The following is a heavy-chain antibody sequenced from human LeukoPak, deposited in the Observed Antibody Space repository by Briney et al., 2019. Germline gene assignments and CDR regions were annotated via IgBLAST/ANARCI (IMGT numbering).Heavy chain of an antibody. CDR1: GYTFTGYY. V-gene: IGHV1-2*06. Sequence: SAVKVSCKASGYTFTGYYMHWVRLAPGQGLEWMGRINPNSGGTNYAQMFQGRVTMTRDTSISTAYMDLSRLRSDDTAVYYCARDRNYYDSSGKKDYYYMDVWGKGTTVTVSS. CDR2: INPNSGGT. J-gene: IGHJ6*03. D-gene: IGHD3-22*01. CDR3: ARDRNYYDSSGKKDYYYMDV.